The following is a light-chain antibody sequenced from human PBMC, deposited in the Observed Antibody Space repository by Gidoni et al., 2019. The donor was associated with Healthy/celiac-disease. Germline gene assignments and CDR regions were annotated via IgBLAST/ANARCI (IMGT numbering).Light chain of an antibody. J-gene: IGKJ3*01. CDR2: DAS. Sequence: EMVLKQSPATLSLSPGERATLSCRASQSVSSYLAWYQQKPGQAPRLLIYDASTRATGIPARFSGSGSGTDFTLTISSLEPEDFAVYYCQQRSYWRVTFGPGTKVDIK. CDR3: QQRSYWRVT. CDR1: QSVSSY. V-gene: IGKV3-11*01.